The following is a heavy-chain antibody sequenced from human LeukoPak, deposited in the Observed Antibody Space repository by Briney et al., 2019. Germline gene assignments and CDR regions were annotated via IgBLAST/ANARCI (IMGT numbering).Heavy chain of an antibody. Sequence: SETLSLTCTVSGGSISSSSYYWGWIRQPPGKGLEWIGSIYYSGSTYYNPSLKSRVTISVDTSKNQFSLKLSSVTAAGTAVYYCARAGYCSSTSCYSPGIYNWFDPWGQGTLVTVSS. CDR2: IYYSGST. CDR1: GGSISSSSYY. D-gene: IGHD2-2*01. V-gene: IGHV4-39*07. J-gene: IGHJ5*02. CDR3: ARAGYCSSTSCYSPGIYNWFDP.